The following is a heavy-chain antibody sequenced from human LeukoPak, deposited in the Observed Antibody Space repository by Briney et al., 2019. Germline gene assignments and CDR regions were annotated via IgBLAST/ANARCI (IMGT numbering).Heavy chain of an antibody. CDR1: GFTFSSYW. D-gene: IGHD3-22*01. Sequence: GGSLRLSCAASGFTFSSYWMSWVRQAPGKGLEWMANIKQDGSEKYYVDSVKGRFTISRDNAKNSLYLQMNSLRAEDTAVYYCARDQSQGYYYDSSGYYSSSFAEYFQHWGQGTLVTVSS. J-gene: IGHJ1*01. CDR3: ARDQSQGYYYDSSGYYSSSFAEYFQH. V-gene: IGHV3-7*01. CDR2: IKQDGSEK.